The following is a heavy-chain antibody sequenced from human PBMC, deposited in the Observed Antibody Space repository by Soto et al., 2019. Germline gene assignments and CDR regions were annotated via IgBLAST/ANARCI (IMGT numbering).Heavy chain of an antibody. V-gene: IGHV3-33*01. CDR3: ARDSPGTAMALYYYGMDV. J-gene: IGHJ6*02. D-gene: IGHD5-18*01. Sequence: GGSLRLSCAASGFTFSSYGMHWVRQAPGKGLEWVAVIWYDGSNKYYADSVKGRFTISRDNSKNTLYLQMNSLRAEDTAVYYCARDSPGTAMALYYYGMDVWGQGTTVTVSS. CDR2: IWYDGSNK. CDR1: GFTFSSYG.